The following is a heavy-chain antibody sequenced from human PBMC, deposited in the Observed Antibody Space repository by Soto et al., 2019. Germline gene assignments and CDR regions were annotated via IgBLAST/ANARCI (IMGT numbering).Heavy chain of an antibody. D-gene: IGHD2-15*01. CDR2: ISGSGATT. CDR3: VKDQVIASGARWFDP. CDR1: GFTFSNYA. Sequence: GGSPRLSCAASGFTFSNYAMSWVRRAPGKGLEWVSGISGSGATTYYADSVKGRFTISRDNSKNTLSLQMNSLRAEATAVYYCVKDQVIASGARWFDPGGQGTLVAVSS. V-gene: IGHV3-23*01. J-gene: IGHJ5*02.